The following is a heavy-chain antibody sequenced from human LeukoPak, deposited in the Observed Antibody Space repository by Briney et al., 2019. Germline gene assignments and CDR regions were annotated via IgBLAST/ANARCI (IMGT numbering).Heavy chain of an antibody. Sequence: PGRSLRLSCAASGFSFSSYGMHWLRQAPGKGLEWVAVIWYDGSNKYYADSVKGRFTISRDNSKNMLYLQMNSLRAEDTDVYYCAKAKGGTTGDVFDIWGQGTMVTVFS. CDR3: AKAKGGTTGDVFDI. V-gene: IGHV3-33*06. CDR1: GFSFSSYG. D-gene: IGHD1-1*01. J-gene: IGHJ3*02. CDR2: IWYDGSNK.